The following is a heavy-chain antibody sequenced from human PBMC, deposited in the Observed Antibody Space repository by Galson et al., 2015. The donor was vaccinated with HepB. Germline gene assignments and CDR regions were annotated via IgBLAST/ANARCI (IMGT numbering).Heavy chain of an antibody. J-gene: IGHJ4*02. CDR3: AKEAMYYDILTGYYLVDY. V-gene: IGHV3-23*01. CDR2: ISDSGDST. Sequence: SLRLSCAASGFTFSNYAMSWVRQSPGKGLEWVSSISDSGDSTYYADSVKGRFTISRDNSKNTLFVQMNSLRAEDTAVYYCAKEAMYYDILTGYYLVDYWGQGTLVTVSS. CDR1: GFTFSNYA. D-gene: IGHD3-9*01.